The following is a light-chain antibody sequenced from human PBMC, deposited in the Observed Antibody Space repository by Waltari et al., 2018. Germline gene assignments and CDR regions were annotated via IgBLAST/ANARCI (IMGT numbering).Light chain of an antibody. J-gene: IGKJ4*01. CDR2: RAS. CDR1: RDIANN. Sequence: IQMTQSPSSLPASIGDTVTITCRASRDIANNLNWYQQQSGKAPKLLIYRASSLQSGVPSRFSGSGSGTDFSLTISSLQPEDFATYYCQQGYDFPCTFGRGTKVEIK. V-gene: IGKV1-6*02. CDR3: QQGYDFPCT.